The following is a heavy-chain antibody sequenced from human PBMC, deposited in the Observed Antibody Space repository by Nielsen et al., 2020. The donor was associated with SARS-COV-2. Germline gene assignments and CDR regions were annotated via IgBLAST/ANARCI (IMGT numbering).Heavy chain of an antibody. CDR2: ISYDGSNK. D-gene: IGHD5-18*01. J-gene: IGHJ6*02. CDR3: ARGGYSYGSWYYGMDV. Sequence: GESLKISCAASGFTFSSYGMHWVRQAPGKGLEWVAIISYDGSNKYYADSVKGRFTISRDNSKNTLYLQMNSLRAEDTAVYYCARGGYSYGSWYYGMDVWGQGTTVTVSS. V-gene: IGHV3-30*03. CDR1: GFTFSSYG.